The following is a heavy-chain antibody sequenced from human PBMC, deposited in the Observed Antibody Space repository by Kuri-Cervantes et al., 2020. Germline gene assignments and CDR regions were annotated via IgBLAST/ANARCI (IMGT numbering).Heavy chain of an antibody. CDR1: GYTFTNYG. J-gene: IGHJ5*02. D-gene: IGHD4-17*01. CDR3: AAFDYGDHNWFDP. CDR2: ISAYNGNT. V-gene: IGHV1-18*01. Sequence: ASVKVSCKASGYTFTNYGISWVRQAPGQGLEWMGWISAYNGNTNYAQKFQGRVTITTDESTSTAYMELSSLRSEDTAVYYCAAFDYGDHNWFDPWGQGTLVTVSS.